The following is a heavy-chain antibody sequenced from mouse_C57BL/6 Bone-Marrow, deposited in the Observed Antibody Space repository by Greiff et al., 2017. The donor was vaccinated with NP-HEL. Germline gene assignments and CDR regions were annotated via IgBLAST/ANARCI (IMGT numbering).Heavy chain of an antibody. Sequence: EVQLQQSGAELVRPGASVKLSCTASGFNIKDDYMHWVKQRPEQGLEWIGWLDPENGDTEYDSKFQGKATITADPSSNTAYMPLSSLTSADTAVLYCTWNLRHYDYWGQGTTRTVTA. V-gene: IGHV14-4*01. D-gene: IGHD1-2*01. CDR2: LDPENGDT. CDR3: TWNLRHYDY. CDR1: GFNIKDDY. J-gene: IGHJ2*01.